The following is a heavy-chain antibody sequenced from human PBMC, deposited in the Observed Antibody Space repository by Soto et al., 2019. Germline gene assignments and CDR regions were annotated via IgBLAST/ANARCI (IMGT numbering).Heavy chain of an antibody. D-gene: IGHD3-9*01. V-gene: IGHV3-30*18. CDR3: AKGVPWGFRGLVTTYFDY. CDR2: ISYDGSNK. J-gene: IGHJ4*02. Sequence: GGSLRLSCAASGFTFSSYGMHWVRQAPGKGLEWVAVISYDGSNKYYADSVKGRFTISRDNSKNTLYLQMNSLRAEDTAVYYCAKGVPWGFRGLVTTYFDYWGQGTLVTVSS. CDR1: GFTFSSYG.